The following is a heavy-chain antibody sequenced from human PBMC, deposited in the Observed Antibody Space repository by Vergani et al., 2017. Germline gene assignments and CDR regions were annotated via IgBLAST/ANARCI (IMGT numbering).Heavy chain of an antibody. J-gene: IGHJ4*02. Sequence: QVQLVQSGAEVKKPGSSVKVSCKASGGTFSSYAISWVRQAPGQGLEWMGRIIPIFGTANYAKKFQGRVTITADKSTSTAYMELSSLRSEDTAVYYCASLFXSRGRDYYDLWSGYYGPGGVYWGQGTLVTVSS. D-gene: IGHD3-3*01. CDR3: ASLFXSRGRDYYDLWSGYYGPGGVY. V-gene: IGHV1-69*14. CDR2: IIPIFGTA. CDR1: GGTFSSYA.